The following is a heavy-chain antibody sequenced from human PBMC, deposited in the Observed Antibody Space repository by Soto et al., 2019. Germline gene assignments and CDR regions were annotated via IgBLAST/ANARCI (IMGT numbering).Heavy chain of an antibody. V-gene: IGHV1-69*13. D-gene: IGHD6-6*01. Sequence: ASVKVSCKASGGTFSSYAISWVRQAPGQGLEWMGGIIPIFGTANYAQKFQGRVTITADESTSTAYMELSSLRSEDTAVYYCARDLSIAATSDYYYGMDVWGQGTTVTVSS. CDR3: ARDLSIAATSDYYYGMDV. CDR1: GGTFSSYA. CDR2: IIPIFGTA. J-gene: IGHJ6*02.